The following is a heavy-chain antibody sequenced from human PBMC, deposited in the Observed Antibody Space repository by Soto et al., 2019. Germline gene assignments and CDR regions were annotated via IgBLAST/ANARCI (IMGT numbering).Heavy chain of an antibody. V-gene: IGHV1-3*01. CDR3: ARDDIRDYYGSGSYKNWFDP. CDR2: INAGNGNT. D-gene: IGHD3-10*01. J-gene: IGHJ5*02. CDR1: GYTFTSYA. Sequence: ASVKVSCKASGYTFTSYAMHWVRQAPGQRLEWMGWINAGNGNTKYSQKFQGRVTITRDTSASTAYMELSSLRSEDTAVYYCARDDIRDYYGSGSYKNWFDPWGQGTLVTVSS.